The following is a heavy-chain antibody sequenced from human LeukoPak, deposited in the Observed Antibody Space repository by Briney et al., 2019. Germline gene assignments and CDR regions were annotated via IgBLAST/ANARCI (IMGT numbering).Heavy chain of an antibody. V-gene: IGHV3-7*01. CDR2: IKQDGSEK. CDR3: ARVSGSSSFYYYYYMDV. J-gene: IGHJ6*03. CDR1: GFTFSSYW. D-gene: IGHD6-6*01. Sequence: GGSLRLSCAASGFTFSSYWMSWVRQAPGKGLEWVANIKQDGSEKYYVDSVKGRFTISRDNANNSLYLQMNSLRAEDTAVYYCARVSGSSSFYYYYYMDVWGKGTTVTVSS.